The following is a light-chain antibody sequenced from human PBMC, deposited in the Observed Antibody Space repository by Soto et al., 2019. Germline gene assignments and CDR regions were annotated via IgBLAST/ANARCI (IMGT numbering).Light chain of an antibody. Sequence: QSALTQPASVSGSPGQSITISCTGTSSDVGTYKYVSWYQQLPGKAPKLMIYEVSNRPSGVSNRFSGSKSGNTASLTISGLQAEDEADYYCCSFTSSNTHVFGTGTKVTVL. CDR2: EVS. V-gene: IGLV2-14*01. J-gene: IGLJ1*01. CDR1: SSDVGTYKY. CDR3: CSFTSSNTHV.